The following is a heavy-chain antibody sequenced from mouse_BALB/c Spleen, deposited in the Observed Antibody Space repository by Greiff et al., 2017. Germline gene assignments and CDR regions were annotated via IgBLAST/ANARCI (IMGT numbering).Heavy chain of an antibody. CDR1: GFNIKDYY. D-gene: IGHD2-12*01. V-gene: IGHV14-4*02. J-gene: IGHJ3*01. CDR2: IDPENGDT. Sequence: VQLQQSGAELVRSGASVKLSCTASGFNIKDYYMHWVKQRPEQGLEWIGWIDPENGDTEYAPKFQGKATMTADTSSNTAYLQLSSLTSEDTAVSYCYAGYSVVTRGVAYWGQGTLVTVSA. CDR3: YAGYSVVTRGVAY.